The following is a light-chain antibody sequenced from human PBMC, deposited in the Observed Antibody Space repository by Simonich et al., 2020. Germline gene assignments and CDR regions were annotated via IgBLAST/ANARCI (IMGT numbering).Light chain of an antibody. CDR3: QKYNSAPRT. Sequence: DIQMTQSPSSLSASVGDRVTITCQASQDISNYLNWYQQKPGKAPKLLIYDASNLETGDPSRFSGSGSGTDFTFTISSLQPEDVATYYCQKYNSAPRTFGQGTKVEIK. CDR2: DAS. CDR1: QDISNY. J-gene: IGKJ1*01. V-gene: IGKV1-33*01.